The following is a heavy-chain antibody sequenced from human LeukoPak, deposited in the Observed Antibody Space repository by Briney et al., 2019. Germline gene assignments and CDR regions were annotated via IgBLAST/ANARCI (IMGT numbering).Heavy chain of an antibody. V-gene: IGHV3-30*02. CDR2: IRYDGSEK. Sequence: PGGSLRLSCGASGFTFSSYGMHWLRQALGKGLEWVAFIRYDGSEKDYADSVKGRFTISRDNSKNTVHLQMNSLRAEDTAVYYCAKGYNYGTDYWGQGTLVTVSS. CDR1: GFTFSSYG. D-gene: IGHD5-18*01. CDR3: AKGYNYGTDY. J-gene: IGHJ4*02.